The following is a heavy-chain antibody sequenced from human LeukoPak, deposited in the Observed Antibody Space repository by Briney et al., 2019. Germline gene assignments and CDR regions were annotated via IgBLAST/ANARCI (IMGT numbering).Heavy chain of an antibody. D-gene: IGHD3-22*01. V-gene: IGHV4-31*03. Sequence: SQTLSLTCTVSGGSISSGGYYWSWIRQHPGKGLGWIGYIYYSGSTYYNPSLKSRVTISVDTSKNQFSLKLSFVTAADTAVYYCARGTWGSGYYYYFDYWGQGTLVTVSS. CDR2: IYYSGST. CDR1: GGSISSGGYY. J-gene: IGHJ4*02. CDR3: ARGTWGSGYYYYFDY.